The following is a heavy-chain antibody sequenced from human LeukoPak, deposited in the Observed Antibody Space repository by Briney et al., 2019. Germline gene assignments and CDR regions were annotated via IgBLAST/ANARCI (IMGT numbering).Heavy chain of an antibody. J-gene: IGHJ5*02. CDR3: ARDRLWLVPYNWFDP. V-gene: IGHV1-2*02. CDR2: INPNSGRT. D-gene: IGHD6-19*01. CDR1: GYTFTGYY. Sequence: GSSVKVSCKASGYTFTGYYMHLVRQAPGQGLEWIGWINPNSGRTNYAQKFQGRVTMTRDTSISTEYMELSTLRSDDTAVYYCARDRLWLVPYNWFDPWGQGTLVTVYS.